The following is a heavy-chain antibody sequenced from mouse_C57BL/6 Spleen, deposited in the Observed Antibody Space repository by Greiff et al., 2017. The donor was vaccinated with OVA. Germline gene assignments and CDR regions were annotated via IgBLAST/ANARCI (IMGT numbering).Heavy chain of an antibody. J-gene: IGHJ4*01. CDR1: GYTFTNYW. Sequence: VQLQESGAELVKPGASVKLSCKASGYTFTNYWMHWVKQRPGQGLEWIGMIHPNSGSTNYNEKFKSKATLTVDKSSSTAYMQLSSLTSEDSAVYYCASNWDEAMDYWGQGTSVTVSS. CDR3: ASNWDEAMDY. CDR2: IHPNSGST. D-gene: IGHD4-1*01. V-gene: IGHV1-64*01.